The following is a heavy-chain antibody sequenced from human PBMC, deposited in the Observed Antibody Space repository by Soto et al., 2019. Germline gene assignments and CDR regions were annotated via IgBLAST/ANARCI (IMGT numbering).Heavy chain of an antibody. CDR3: ARGVEDFTNVVCYIGSKWLDP. CDR1: RFTFNRYA. V-gene: IGHV3-30-3*01. J-gene: IGHJ5*02. Sequence: PGGTLRLSCAASRFTFNRYAIHWVRQAQDKGLEWVAAISSDGSNKYYADSVQGRFTNSRDNSKNTLSLQMNSLRAKDTAVYDCARGVEDFTNVVCYIGSKWLDPWDRQPLGTVSS. CDR2: ISSDGSNK. D-gene: IGHD2-8*01.